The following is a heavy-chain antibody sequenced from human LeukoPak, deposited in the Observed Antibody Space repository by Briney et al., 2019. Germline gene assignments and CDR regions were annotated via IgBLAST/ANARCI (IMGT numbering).Heavy chain of an antibody. CDR1: GYTFTNYA. J-gene: IGHJ4*02. CDR3: ARGGHYGGNNGLDY. Sequence: ASVKVSCKASGYTFTNYAINWVRLAPGQGLEWVGWISAYNGNTHYAQKFQGRVTMTTDASTTTDTSTSTTYMELMSLTSDDTAMYYCARGGHYGGNNGLDYWGQGTLVTVSS. V-gene: IGHV1-18*01. D-gene: IGHD4-23*01. CDR2: ISAYNGNT.